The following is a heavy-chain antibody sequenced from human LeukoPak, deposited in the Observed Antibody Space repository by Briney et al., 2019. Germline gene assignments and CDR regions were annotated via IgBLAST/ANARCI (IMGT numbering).Heavy chain of an antibody. Sequence: SETLSLTCTVSGGSISSYYWSWIRQPPGKGLEWIGYIYYSGSTNYNPSLKSRVTISVDTSKNQFSLKLSSVTAADTAVYYCARHGAGIAAAGPYYFDYWGQGTLVTVSS. CDR1: GGSISSYY. V-gene: IGHV4-59*08. CDR3: ARHGAGIAAAGPYYFDY. D-gene: IGHD6-13*01. CDR2: IYYSGST. J-gene: IGHJ4*02.